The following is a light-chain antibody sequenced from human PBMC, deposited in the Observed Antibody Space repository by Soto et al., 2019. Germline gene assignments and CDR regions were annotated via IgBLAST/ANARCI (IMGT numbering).Light chain of an antibody. CDR3: CSYARSLTYVV. J-gene: IGLJ2*01. CDR2: DVT. CDR1: SSDVGDYRY. Sequence: QSALTQPRSVSGSPGQSVTISCTRTSSDVGDYRYVSWYQQHPDKAPKLMIYDVTERPSGVPDRFSGSKSGNTASLTISGLQAEDEADYYCCSYARSLTYVVFGGGAKVTVL. V-gene: IGLV2-11*01.